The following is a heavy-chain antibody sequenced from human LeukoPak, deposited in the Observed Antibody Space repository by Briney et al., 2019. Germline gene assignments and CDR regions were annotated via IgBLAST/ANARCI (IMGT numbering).Heavy chain of an antibody. Sequence: GGSLRLSCAASGFTFSTYGMHWVRQAPGEGLEWGAFIRHDGSDNFYGDSVKGRFAISRDNPKNTMYLQMNSLRPEDTAVYYCAKDRLGEWRGYFDSSGSTNYFENWGQGTRVTVSS. V-gene: IGHV3-30*02. D-gene: IGHD3-22*01. CDR3: AKDRLGEWRGYFDSSGSTNYFEN. CDR1: GFTFSTYG. CDR2: IRHDGSDN. J-gene: IGHJ4*02.